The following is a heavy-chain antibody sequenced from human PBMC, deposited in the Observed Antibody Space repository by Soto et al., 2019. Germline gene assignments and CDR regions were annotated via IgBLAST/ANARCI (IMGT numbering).Heavy chain of an antibody. CDR3: ARDRAGYCSSTSCYPLSYYYYYYGMDV. D-gene: IGHD2-2*01. J-gene: IGHJ6*02. Sequence: ASLKVSCKASGYTFTSYYMHWVRQAPGQGLEWMGIINPSGGSTSYAQKFQGRVTMTRDTSTSTVYMELSSLRSEDTAVYYCARDRAGYCSSTSCYPLSYYYYYYGMDVWGQGTTVNVSS. CDR2: INPSGGST. CDR1: GYTFTSYY. V-gene: IGHV1-46*01.